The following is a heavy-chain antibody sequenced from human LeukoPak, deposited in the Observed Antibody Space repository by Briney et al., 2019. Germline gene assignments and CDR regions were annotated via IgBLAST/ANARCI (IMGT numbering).Heavy chain of an antibody. Sequence: GESLKISCKGSGYSFTTHWIGWVRQMPGKGLEWMGIIYPDDSNARYSPSFQGQVTLSADKSINTAYLQWSSLRASDTAMYYCARRGYSYGKGDAFDIWGQGTMVTVSS. V-gene: IGHV5-51*01. J-gene: IGHJ3*02. CDR2: IYPDDSNA. CDR1: GYSFTTHW. CDR3: ARRGYSYGKGDAFDI. D-gene: IGHD5-18*01.